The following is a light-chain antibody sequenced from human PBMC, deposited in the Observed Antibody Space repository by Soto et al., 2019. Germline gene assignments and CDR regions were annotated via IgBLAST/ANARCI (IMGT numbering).Light chain of an antibody. J-gene: IGKJ4*01. Sequence: AIQLTQSPSSLSASVGDRVTITCRASQGISSALAWYQQKPGKAPKLLIYDASSLESGVPSRFSGSGSGTDFTLTISILQPEDFATYYCQQFNSYPRALTFGGGTKVEIK. CDR3: QQFNSYPRALT. V-gene: IGKV1-13*02. CDR1: QGISSA. CDR2: DAS.